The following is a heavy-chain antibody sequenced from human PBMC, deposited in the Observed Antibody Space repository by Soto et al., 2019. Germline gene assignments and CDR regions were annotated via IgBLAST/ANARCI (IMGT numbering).Heavy chain of an antibody. J-gene: IGHJ4*02. CDR2: ISSTSIYI. V-gene: IGHV3-21*01. Sequence: GGSLRLSCAASGFTFSNYSMTWVRQAPGKGLEWVSSISSTSIYIFYADSVKGRFTISRDNAKNSLYLQMNSLRAEDTAVYYCARDANLVDSWGQGTLVTVSS. CDR1: GFTFSNYS. D-gene: IGHD2-15*01. CDR3: ARDANLVDS.